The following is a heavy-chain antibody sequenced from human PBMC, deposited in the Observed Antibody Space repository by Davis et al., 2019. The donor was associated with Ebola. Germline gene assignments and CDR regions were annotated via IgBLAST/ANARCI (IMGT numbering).Heavy chain of an antibody. CDR1: GYTFTSYD. V-gene: IGHV1-46*01. Sequence: ASVKVSCKASGYTFTSYDIHWVRQAPGQGLEWMGIINPSGGSTSYAQKFQGRVTMTRDTSTSTVYMELSSLRSEDTAVYYCARGRRSDVYGGYSDYWGQGTLVTVSS. CDR2: INPSGGST. CDR3: ARGRRSDVYGGYSDY. D-gene: IGHD2-8*01. J-gene: IGHJ4*02.